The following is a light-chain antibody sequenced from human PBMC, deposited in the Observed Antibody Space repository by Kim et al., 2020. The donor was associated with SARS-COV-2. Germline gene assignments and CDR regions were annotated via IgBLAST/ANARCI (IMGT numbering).Light chain of an antibody. CDR2: WAS. V-gene: IGKV4-1*01. Sequence: DIVMTQSPDSLAVSLGERATINCKSSQSVLYSSNNKNNLAWYQQKPGQPPNLLIYWASTRESGVPDRFSGSGSGTNFTLTISSLQAEDVAVYYCQQYYTTPRWTFGQGTKVDIK. CDR3: QQYYTTPRWT. J-gene: IGKJ1*01. CDR1: QSVLYSSNNKNN.